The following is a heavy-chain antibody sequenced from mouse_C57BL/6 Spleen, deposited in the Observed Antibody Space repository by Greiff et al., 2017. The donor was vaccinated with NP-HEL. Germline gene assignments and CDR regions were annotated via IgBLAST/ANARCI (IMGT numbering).Heavy chain of an antibody. V-gene: IGHV5-4*01. D-gene: IGHD2-3*01. Sequence: EVQRVESGGGLVKPGGSLKLSCAASGFTFSSYAMSWVRQTPEKRLEWVATISAGGSYTYYPDNVKGRFTITRDNAKNNLYLQMSHLKSEDTAMYYWARGPYDGYYWFAYWGQGTLVTVSA. CDR3: ARGPYDGYYWFAY. CDR2: ISAGGSYT. J-gene: IGHJ3*01. CDR1: GFTFSSYA.